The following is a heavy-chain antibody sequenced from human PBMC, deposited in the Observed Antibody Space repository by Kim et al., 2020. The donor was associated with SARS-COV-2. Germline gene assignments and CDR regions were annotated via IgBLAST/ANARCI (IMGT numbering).Heavy chain of an antibody. J-gene: IGHJ4*02. V-gene: IGHV4-39*07. D-gene: IGHD6-13*01. Sequence: LKSRVTISVDTSKNQFSLKLSSVTAADTAVYYCARDLPSIAAAGTVSFDYWGQGTLVTVSS. CDR3: ARDLPSIAAAGTVSFDY.